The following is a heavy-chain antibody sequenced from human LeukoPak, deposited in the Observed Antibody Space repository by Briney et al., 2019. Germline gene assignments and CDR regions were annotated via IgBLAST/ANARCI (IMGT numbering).Heavy chain of an antibody. V-gene: IGHV3-23*01. D-gene: IGHD3-22*01. Sequence: GGTLRLSCAASGFTFSSYGMSWVRQAPGKGLEWVSAISGSGGGTYYADSVKGRFTISRDNSKNTLYLQMNSLRAEDTAVYYCAKDTQPSFGGSGALGYYYDSSGSDYWGQGTLVTVSS. CDR2: ISGSGGGT. CDR1: GFTFSSYG. CDR3: AKDTQPSFGGSGALGYYYDSSGSDY. J-gene: IGHJ4*02.